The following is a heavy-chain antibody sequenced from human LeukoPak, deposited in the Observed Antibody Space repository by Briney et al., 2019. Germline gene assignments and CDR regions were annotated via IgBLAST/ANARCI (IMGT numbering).Heavy chain of an antibody. D-gene: IGHD5-18*01. J-gene: IGHJ3*02. CDR3: ARAGGGYSSGWGAFDI. V-gene: IGHV1-2*02. CDR2: INPDSGGA. Sequence: VASVKVSCKASGYTFSTYGISWVRQAPGQGLEWMGWINPDSGGASSAQKFQGRVTMTRDTSISTAYMELNRLRSDDTAVYYCARAGGGYSSGWGAFDIWGQGTMVTVS. CDR1: GYTFSTYG.